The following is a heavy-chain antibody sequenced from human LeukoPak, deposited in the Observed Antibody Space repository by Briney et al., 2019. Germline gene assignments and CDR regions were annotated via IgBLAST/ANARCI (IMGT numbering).Heavy chain of an antibody. J-gene: IGHJ4*02. D-gene: IGHD2-2*01. CDR3: ATAVVPAARKDY. V-gene: IGHV1-24*01. Sequence: ASVKVSCKVSGYTLTELSMHWVRQAPGKGLEWMGGFDPEDGETIYAQKFQGRVTMTEGTSTDTAYMELSSLRSEDTAVYYCATAVVPAARKDYWGQGTLVTVSS. CDR1: GYTLTELS. CDR2: FDPEDGET.